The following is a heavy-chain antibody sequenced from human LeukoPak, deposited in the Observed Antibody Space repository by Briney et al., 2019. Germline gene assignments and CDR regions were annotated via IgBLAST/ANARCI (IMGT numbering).Heavy chain of an antibody. CDR3: AKDLGEGSGCHDL. CDR2: ISDNGGST. D-gene: IGHD6-19*01. CDR1: GFTFSSYA. Sequence: GGSLRLSCAASGFTFSSYAMSWVRQAPGEGLEWVSTISDNGGSTYYADSVKGRFTVSRDNSKNTLYLQMNSLRAEDTAVYYCAKDLGEGSGCHDLWGRGTLVTVSS. V-gene: IGHV3-23*01. J-gene: IGHJ2*01.